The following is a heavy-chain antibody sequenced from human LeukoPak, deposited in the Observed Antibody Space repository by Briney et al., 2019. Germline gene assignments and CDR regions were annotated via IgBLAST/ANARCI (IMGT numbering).Heavy chain of an antibody. CDR3: ANSGTGTYFDY. V-gene: IGHV1-46*01. D-gene: IGHD1-14*01. CDR1: GYTFTSYY. Sequence: ASVKVSCKASGYTFTSYYMHWVRQALGQGLEWMGIINPSGGSTSYAQKFQGRVTMTRDTSTSTVYMELSSLRSEDTAVYYCANSGTGTYFDYWGQGTLVTVSS. CDR2: INPSGGST. J-gene: IGHJ4*02.